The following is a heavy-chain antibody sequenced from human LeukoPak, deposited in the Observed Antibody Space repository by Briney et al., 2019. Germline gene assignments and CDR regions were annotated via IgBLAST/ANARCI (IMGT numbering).Heavy chain of an antibody. J-gene: IGHJ4*02. CDR2: IVPILGIA. V-gene: IGHV1-69*04. CDR3: ASEIAAAGRPLDY. Sequence: SVKVSCKASGGTFSSYAISWVRQAPGQGLEWMGRIVPILGIANYAQKFQGRVTITADKSTSTAYMELSSLRSEDTAVYYCASEIAAAGRPLDYWGQGTLVTVSS. CDR1: GGTFSSYA. D-gene: IGHD6-13*01.